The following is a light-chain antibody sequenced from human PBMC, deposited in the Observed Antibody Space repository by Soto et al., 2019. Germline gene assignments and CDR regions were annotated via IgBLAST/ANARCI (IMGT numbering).Light chain of an antibody. CDR2: KAS. CDR1: QSIYDW. CDR3: QQYNTYWT. Sequence: DIQMTQSPSTLSASVGDRVTITCRASQSIYDWLAWYQQKPGKAPKLLIYKASNLESGVPSRFSGSASGTEFTLTISSLQPDDFATYYCQQYNTYWTLGQGTKVEIK. J-gene: IGKJ1*01. V-gene: IGKV1-5*03.